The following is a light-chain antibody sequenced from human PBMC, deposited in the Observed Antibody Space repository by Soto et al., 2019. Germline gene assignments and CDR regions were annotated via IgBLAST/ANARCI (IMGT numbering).Light chain of an antibody. CDR2: GAS. CDR3: HHSNHWLGT. CDR1: QSVISS. Sequence: EIVVTQAPALLSVSPGERVTLSCRASQSVISSIAWYQHKLGQAPRLLIYGASTRATGIPARFSGSGSGTEFCLTISSLQSEDFAMYYCHHSNHWLGTFGGENKVELK. J-gene: IGKJ4*01. V-gene: IGKV3-15*01.